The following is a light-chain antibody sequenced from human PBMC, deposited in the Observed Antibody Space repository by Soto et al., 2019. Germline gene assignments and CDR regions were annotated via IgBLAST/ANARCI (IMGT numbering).Light chain of an antibody. J-gene: IGLJ3*02. CDR1: SSDVGGYNY. CDR2: DVS. Sequence: ALAQPASVSGSPGQSITISCTGTSSDVGGYNYVSWYQQHPGKAPKLIISDVSNRPSGVSNRFSGSKSGNTASLTISGLQAEDEADYYCSSYTSSSTRVFGGGTKLTVL. V-gene: IGLV2-14*03. CDR3: SSYTSSSTRV.